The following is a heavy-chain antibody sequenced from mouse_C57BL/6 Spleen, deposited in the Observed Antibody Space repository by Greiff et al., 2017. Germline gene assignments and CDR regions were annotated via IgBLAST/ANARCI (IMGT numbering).Heavy chain of an antibody. CDR2: IDPSDSET. D-gene: IGHD3-1*01. J-gene: IGHJ2*01. Sequence: QVQLQQPGAELVRPGSSVKLSCKASGYTFPSYWMHWVKQRPIQGLEWIGNIDPSDSETHYNQKFKDKATLTVDKYSSTAYMQLSSLTSEDSAVYYCARSGDPYYFYYWGQGTTLTVAA. V-gene: IGHV1-52*01. CDR1: GYTFPSYW. CDR3: ARSGDPYYFYY.